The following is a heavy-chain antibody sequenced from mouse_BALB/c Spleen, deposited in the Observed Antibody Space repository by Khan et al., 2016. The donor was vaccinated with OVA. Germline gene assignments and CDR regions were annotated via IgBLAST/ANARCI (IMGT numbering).Heavy chain of an antibody. D-gene: IGHD2-4*01. CDR3: ARKDYYDYDPFPY. J-gene: IGHJ3*01. V-gene: IGHV3-2*02. CDR2: ISYSGNT. CDR1: GYSITSEFA. Sequence: EVKLQESGPGLVKPSQSLSLTYTVTGYSITSEFAWNWIRQFPGNKLEWMGYISYSGNTRYNPSLKSLISITRDTSRNQFFLQLNSVTTEDTATYYCARKDYYDYDPFPYWGQGTLVTVSA.